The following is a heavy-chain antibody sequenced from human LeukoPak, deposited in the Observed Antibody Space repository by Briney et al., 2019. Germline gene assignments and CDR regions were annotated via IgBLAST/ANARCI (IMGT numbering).Heavy chain of an antibody. D-gene: IGHD3-3*01. J-gene: IGHJ5*02. CDR3: ARAHGVVIMTDWFDP. CDR2: IYYSGST. V-gene: IGHV4-39*07. CDR1: GGSISSSNYY. Sequence: SETLSLTCTVSGGSISSSNYYWGWIRQPPGTGLEWIGSIYYSGSTYYNPSLKSRVTISVDTSKNQFSLKLSSVTAADTAVYYCARAHGVVIMTDWFDPWGQGTLVTVSS.